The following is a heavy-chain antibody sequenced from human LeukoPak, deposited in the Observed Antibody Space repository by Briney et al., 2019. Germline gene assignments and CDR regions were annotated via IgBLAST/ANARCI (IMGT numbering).Heavy chain of an antibody. CDR3: AREGYGPGSHIDY. V-gene: IGHV3-30-3*01. Sequence: GGSLRLSCAASGFTFSSYAMHWVRQAPGKGLEWVAVISYDGSNKYYADSVKGRFTISRDNAKNSLYLQMNSLRAEDTAVYYCAREGYGPGSHIDYWGQGTLVTVSS. CDR1: GFTFSSYA. CDR2: ISYDGSNK. J-gene: IGHJ4*02. D-gene: IGHD3-10*01.